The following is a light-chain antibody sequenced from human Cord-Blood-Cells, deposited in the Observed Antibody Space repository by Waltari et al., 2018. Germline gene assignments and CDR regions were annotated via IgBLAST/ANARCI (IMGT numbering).Light chain of an antibody. V-gene: IGLV2-8*01. CDR1: SSDVGGYNY. J-gene: IGLJ2*01. CDR3: SSYAGSNNLV. CDR2: EVS. Sequence: QSALTQPPSASGPPGQSVTISCTGTSSDVGGYNYVSWYQQHPGKAPKLMFYEVSKRPSGVPDRFSGSKSGNTASLTVSGLQAEDEADYYCSSYAGSNNLVFGGGTKLTVL.